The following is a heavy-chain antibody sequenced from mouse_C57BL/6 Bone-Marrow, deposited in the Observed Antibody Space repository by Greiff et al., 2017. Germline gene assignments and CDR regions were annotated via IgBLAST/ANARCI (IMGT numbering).Heavy chain of an antibody. J-gene: IGHJ1*03. Sequence: EVQLQQSGPELVKPGASVKISCKASGYTFTDYYMNWVKQSHGKSLEWIGDINPNNGGTSYNQKFKGKATLTVDKSSSTAYMELRSLTSEDSAVYYWATSSGYVLYGYCDVGGTGTTVTVAA. CDR2: INPNNGGT. V-gene: IGHV1-26*01. CDR3: ATSSGYVLYGYCDV. D-gene: IGHD3-2*02. CDR1: GYTFTDYY.